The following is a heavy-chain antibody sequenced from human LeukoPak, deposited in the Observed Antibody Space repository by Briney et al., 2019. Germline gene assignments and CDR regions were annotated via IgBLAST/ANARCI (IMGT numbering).Heavy chain of an antibody. V-gene: IGHV7-4-1*02. J-gene: IGHJ4*02. CDR1: GYTFTSHA. CDR3: AREVGTLPDY. D-gene: IGHD2-21*02. CDR2: INTITGNP. Sequence: AASVKVSCKASGYTFTSHAMNWVRQAPGQGLEWMGWINTITGNPTYAQGFTGRFVFSLDTSVSTAYLQISSLKTEDTAVYYCAREVGTLPDYWGQGTLVTVSS.